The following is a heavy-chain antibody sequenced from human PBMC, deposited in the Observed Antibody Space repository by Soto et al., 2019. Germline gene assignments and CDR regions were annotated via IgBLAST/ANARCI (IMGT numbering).Heavy chain of an antibody. D-gene: IGHD6-13*01. V-gene: IGHV4-59*01. CDR2: IFYSGST. Sequence: PSETLSLTCIVSGGSISSYYWGWIRQPPGKGLEWIGYIFYSGSTNYNPSLESRVTISVDTSKNQFSLKVRSVTAADTAVYYCARGYSSSWYNDYWGQGTLVTVSS. J-gene: IGHJ4*02. CDR3: ARGYSSSWYNDY. CDR1: GGSISSYY.